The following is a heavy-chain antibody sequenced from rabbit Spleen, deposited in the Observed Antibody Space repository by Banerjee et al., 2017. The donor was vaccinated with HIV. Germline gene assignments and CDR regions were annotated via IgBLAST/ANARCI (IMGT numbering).Heavy chain of an antibody. V-gene: IGHV1S47*01. CDR2: IDPVFGYT. D-gene: IGHD2-1*01. CDR3: ARGSATMTMVITGFYLSL. CDR1: GFDFSTYG. Sequence: QEQLVESGGGLVQPGGSLKLSCKGSGFDFSTYGMSWVRQAPGKGLEWIGYIDPVFGYTYYANWVNGRFSISRENTQNTVYLQLNSLTAADTATYFCARGSATMTMVITGFYLSLWGQGTLVTVS. J-gene: IGHJ4*01.